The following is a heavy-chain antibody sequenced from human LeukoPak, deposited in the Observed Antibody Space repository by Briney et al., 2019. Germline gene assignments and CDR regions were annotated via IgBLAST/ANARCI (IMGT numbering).Heavy chain of an antibody. CDR2: ISYDGSNK. CDR3: ARVGVPYDYYGMDV. CDR1: GFTLSSYA. V-gene: IGHV3-30-3*01. Sequence: PGGSLRLSCAASGFTLSSYAMHWVRQAPGKGLEWVAVISYDGSNKYYADSVKGRFTISRDNSKNTLYLQMNSLRAEDTAVYYCARVGVPYDYYGMDVWGQGTTVTVSS. J-gene: IGHJ6*02.